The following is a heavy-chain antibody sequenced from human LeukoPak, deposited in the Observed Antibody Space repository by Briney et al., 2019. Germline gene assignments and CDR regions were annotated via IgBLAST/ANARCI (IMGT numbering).Heavy chain of an antibody. CDR3: TRDPYYYDSSGHEWPDP. D-gene: IGHD3-22*01. CDR2: IRSQAYGATT. CDR1: GFSFGGYA. V-gene: IGHV3-49*04. Sequence: GGSLRLSCATSGFSFGGYALTWVRQAPGKGLEWVGFIRSQAYGATTEYAASVKGRFTISRDDSKSIAYLQMNSLKTEDTAVYYCTRDPYYYDSSGHEWPDPWGQGTLVTVSS. J-gene: IGHJ5*02.